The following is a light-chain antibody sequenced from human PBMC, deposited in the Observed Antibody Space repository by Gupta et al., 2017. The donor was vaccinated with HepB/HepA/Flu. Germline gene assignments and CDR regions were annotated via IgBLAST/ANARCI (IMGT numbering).Light chain of an antibody. V-gene: IGLV2-11*01. J-gene: IGLJ2*01. CDR1: SSAVGLYYH. CDR3: CSYAGTDISVV. CDR2: DVS. Sequence: SALTQPRSVSGSPGQSVTISFTGTSSAVGLYYHVSWYQQHPVRAPKLIIYDVSKRPAVVPDRFSGSKSGTTASLTISGLQAEDEADYHCCSYAGTDISVVFGGGTKLTVL.